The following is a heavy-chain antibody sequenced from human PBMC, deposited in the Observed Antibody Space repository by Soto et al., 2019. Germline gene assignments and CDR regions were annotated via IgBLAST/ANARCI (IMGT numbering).Heavy chain of an antibody. Sequence: QVQLVQSGAEVKKPGSSVKVSCKASGGTFSSYAISWVRQAPGQGLEWMGGIIPIFGTANYAQKFQGRVTITADESTSTAYMELSSLRSEDTAVYYCASALSPGIAAARGDYYGMDVWGQGTTVTVSS. D-gene: IGHD6-13*01. J-gene: IGHJ6*02. V-gene: IGHV1-69*01. CDR3: ASALSPGIAAARGDYYGMDV. CDR1: GGTFSSYA. CDR2: IIPIFGTA.